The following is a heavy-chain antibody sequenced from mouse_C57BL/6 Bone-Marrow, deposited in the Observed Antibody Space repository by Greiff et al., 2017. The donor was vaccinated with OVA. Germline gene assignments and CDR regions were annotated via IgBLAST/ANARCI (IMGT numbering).Heavy chain of an antibody. CDR1: GFNIKNTY. Sequence: VQLQQSVAELVRPGASVKLSCTASGFNIKNTYMHWVKQRPEQGLEWIGRIDPANDNTKYAPKFQGKATMTADTSSNTAYLQHSRLSSEDTAVYCGARGTCDSSFYAMDYWGQGTSVTVSS. CDR3: ARGTCDSSFYAMDY. D-gene: IGHD1-1*01. CDR2: IDPANDNT. V-gene: IGHV14-3*01. J-gene: IGHJ4*01.